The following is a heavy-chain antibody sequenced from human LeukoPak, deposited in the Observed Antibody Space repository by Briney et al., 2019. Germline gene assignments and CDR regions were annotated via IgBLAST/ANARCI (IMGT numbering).Heavy chain of an antibody. D-gene: IGHD1-26*01. V-gene: IGHV4-38-2*01. CDR3: AKSGGYGLIDY. CDR2: IYHNRNT. J-gene: IGHJ4*02. Sequence: SETLSLTCAVSGYSISSGYYWGWIRQPPRKGLEWIGSIYHNRNTYYNASLQSRVTISIDTSKNQFSLRLNSVTAADTAMYYCAKSGGYGLIDYWGQGTRVTVSS. CDR1: GYSISSGYY.